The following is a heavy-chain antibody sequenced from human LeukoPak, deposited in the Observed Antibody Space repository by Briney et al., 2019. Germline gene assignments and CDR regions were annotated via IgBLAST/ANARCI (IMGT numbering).Heavy chain of an antibody. V-gene: IGHV3-23*01. D-gene: IGHD3-22*01. CDR2: ISGSGGST. J-gene: IGHJ4*02. CDR1: GFTFSSYA. CDR3: ATRRLYYYDSSGYYYFDY. Sequence: GGSLRLSCAASGFTFSSYAMSWVRQAPGKGLEWVSAISGSGGSTYYADSVKGRFTISRDNSKNTLYLQINSLRAEDTAVYYCATRRLYYYDSSGYYYFDYWGQGTLVTVSS.